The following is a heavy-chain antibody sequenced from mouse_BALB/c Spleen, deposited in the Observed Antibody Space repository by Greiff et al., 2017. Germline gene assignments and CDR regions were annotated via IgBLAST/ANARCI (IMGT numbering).Heavy chain of an antibody. CDR2: ISSGSSTI. CDR1: GFTFSSFG. CDR3: ARYGRGAMDY. D-gene: IGHD1-1*01. V-gene: IGHV5-17*02. J-gene: IGHJ4*01. Sequence: EVQLVESGGGLVQPGGSRKLSCAASGFTFSSFGMHWVRQAPEKGLEWVAYISSGSSTIYYADTVKGRFTISRDNPKNTLFLQMTSLRSEDTAMYYCARYGRGAMDYWGQGTSVTVSS.